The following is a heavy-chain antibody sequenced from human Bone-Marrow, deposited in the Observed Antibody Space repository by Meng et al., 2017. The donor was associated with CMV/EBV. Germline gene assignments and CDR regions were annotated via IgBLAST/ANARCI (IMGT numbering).Heavy chain of an antibody. CDR3: ARVKGIAAAGADFFDY. Sequence: GESLKISCAASGFTFSSYGMHWVRQAPGKGLEWVAFIRYDGSNKYYADSVKGRFTISRDNSKNTLYLQMNSLRAEDTAVYYCARVKGIAAAGADFFDYWGQGTLVPVSS. CDR1: GFTFSSYG. J-gene: IGHJ4*02. CDR2: IRYDGSNK. V-gene: IGHV3-30*02. D-gene: IGHD6-13*01.